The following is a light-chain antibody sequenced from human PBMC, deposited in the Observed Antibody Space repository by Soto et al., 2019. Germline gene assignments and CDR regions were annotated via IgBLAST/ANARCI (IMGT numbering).Light chain of an antibody. Sequence: EIVLTQSPATLSLSPGERATLSCRASQSVSSYLLWYQQKPGQAPRLLIYDASNRATVIPARFSGSGSETDFTPTISSHEPEYFAVYYCHHRMNWPLTFGQGTRLEIK. J-gene: IGKJ5*01. CDR2: DAS. CDR1: QSVSSY. V-gene: IGKV3-11*01. CDR3: HHRMNWPLT.